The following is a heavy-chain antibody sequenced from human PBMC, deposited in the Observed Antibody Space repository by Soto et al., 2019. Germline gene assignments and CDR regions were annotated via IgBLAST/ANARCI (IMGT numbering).Heavy chain of an antibody. CDR3: ARGYSGYDQYFDY. CDR1: GGPFSSYT. D-gene: IGHD5-12*01. J-gene: IGHJ4*02. V-gene: IGHV1-69*02. Sequence: QVQLVHSGAVVQKPGSSVKVSCKASGGPFSSYTISWVRQAPGQGLEWMGRIIPILGIANYAQKFQGRVTITADKSTSTAYMELSSLRSEDTGVYYCARGYSGYDQYFDYWGQGTLVTVSS. CDR2: IIPILGIA.